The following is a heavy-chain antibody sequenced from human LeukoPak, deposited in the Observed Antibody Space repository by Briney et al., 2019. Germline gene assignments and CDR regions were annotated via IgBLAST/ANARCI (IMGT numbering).Heavy chain of an antibody. Sequence: GGSLRLSCAASGFTFGTYSMHWVRQAPGKGLEWVAIISSAGTIINYADSVKGRFSISRDNSKNTLYLQMDSPRVEDTAVYYCAKDHRWLVDYWGQGSLVTVSS. CDR3: AKDHRWLVDY. CDR2: ISSAGTII. D-gene: IGHD6-19*01. V-gene: IGHV3-30-3*01. J-gene: IGHJ4*02. CDR1: GFTFGTYS.